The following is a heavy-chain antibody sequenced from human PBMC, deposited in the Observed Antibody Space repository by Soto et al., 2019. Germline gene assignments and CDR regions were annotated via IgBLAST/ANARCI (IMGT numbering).Heavy chain of an antibody. CDR2: ISGSGGST. D-gene: IGHD2-2*01. V-gene: IGHV3-23*01. CDR3: AKSSCSSTSCQHYNWFDP. Sequence: GSLRLSCAASGFTFSIYAMSLFRHSPFKWLEWVSAISGSGGSTYYADSVKGRFTISRDNSKNTLYLQMNSLRAEDTAVYYCAKSSCSSTSCQHYNWFDPWGQGTLVTVSS. CDR1: GFTFSIYA. J-gene: IGHJ5*02.